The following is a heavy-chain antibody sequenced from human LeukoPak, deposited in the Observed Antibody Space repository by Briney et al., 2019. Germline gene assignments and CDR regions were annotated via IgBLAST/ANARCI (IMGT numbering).Heavy chain of an antibody. CDR2: ISYDGSNK. Sequence: GGSLRLSCAASGFIFSGYGMHWVRQAPGKGLEWVAVISYDGSNKYYTESVKGRFTVSRDNSKTNLYLQMNSLRAEDTAVYYCAKDLPLRFLDYYYGLDVWGQGTTVTVS. CDR1: GFIFSGYG. CDR3: AKDLPLRFLDYYYGLDV. D-gene: IGHD3-3*01. J-gene: IGHJ6*02. V-gene: IGHV3-30*18.